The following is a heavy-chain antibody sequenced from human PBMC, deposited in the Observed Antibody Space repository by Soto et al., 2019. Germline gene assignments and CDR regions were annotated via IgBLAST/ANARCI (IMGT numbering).Heavy chain of an antibody. CDR3: FGYYGSGSYRIDY. D-gene: IGHD3-10*01. CDR2: ISSSGSTI. J-gene: IGHJ4*02. Sequence: PGGSLRLSCAASGFTFSDYYMSWIRQAPGKGLEWVSYISSSGSTIYYADSVKGRFTISRDNAKNSLYLQMNSLRAEDTAVYYCFGYYGSGSYRIDYWGQGTLVNVAS. CDR1: GFTFSDYY. V-gene: IGHV3-11*01.